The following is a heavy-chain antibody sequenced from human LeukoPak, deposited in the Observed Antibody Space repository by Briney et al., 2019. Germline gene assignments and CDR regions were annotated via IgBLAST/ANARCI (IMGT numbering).Heavy chain of an antibody. Sequence: GGSLRLSCAASGFTFSSYWTSWVRQAPGKGLEWVANIKQDGSEKYYVDSVKGRFTISRDNAKNSLYLQMNSLRAEDTAVYYCARDLGRGGLLELRRAYYYYYMDVWGKGTTVTVSS. CDR1: GFTFSSYW. V-gene: IGHV3-7*01. J-gene: IGHJ6*03. CDR2: IKQDGSEK. CDR3: ARDLGRGGLLELRRAYYYYYMDV. D-gene: IGHD1-7*01.